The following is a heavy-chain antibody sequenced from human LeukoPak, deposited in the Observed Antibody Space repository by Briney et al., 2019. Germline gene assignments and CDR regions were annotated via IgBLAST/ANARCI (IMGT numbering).Heavy chain of an antibody. CDR2: TYLGMDK. J-gene: IGHJ4*02. D-gene: IGHD6-19*01. CDR3: AHLGQWLVPDY. CDR1: GFSLSTSGVG. Sequence: ESGPTLVKPTQTLTLTCTFSGFSLSTSGVGVGWIRQPPGKALEWLALTYLGMDKRYTPSLKSRLTITQDTSKNQVVLTMTNMDPVDTATYYCAHLGQWLVPDYWGQGTLVTVSS. V-gene: IGHV2-5*02.